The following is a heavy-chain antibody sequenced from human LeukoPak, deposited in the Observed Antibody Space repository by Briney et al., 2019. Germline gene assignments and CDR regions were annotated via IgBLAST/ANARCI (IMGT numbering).Heavy chain of an antibody. Sequence: GSLRLSCAASGFTFSSYSMNWVRQAPGKGLEWVSYISSSSSTIYYADSVKGRFTISRDNAKNSLYLQMNSLRAEDTAVYYCASLIAGGEYYFDYWGQGTLVTVSS. CDR3: ASLIAGGEYYFDY. D-gene: IGHD7-27*01. CDR1: GFTFSSYS. J-gene: IGHJ4*02. V-gene: IGHV3-48*04. CDR2: ISSSSSTI.